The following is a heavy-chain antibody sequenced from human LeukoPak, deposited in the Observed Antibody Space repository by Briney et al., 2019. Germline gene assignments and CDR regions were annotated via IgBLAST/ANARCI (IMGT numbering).Heavy chain of an antibody. J-gene: IGHJ4*02. CDR1: GFSFSSNW. V-gene: IGHV3-7*04. Sequence: PGGSLRLSCAASGFSFSSNWMSWVRQAPGKGLEWVANIKEDGSEKFYVDSVKGRFTISRDNAKNSVYLQMNSLRVEDTAVYYCAGNYDWGQGTLVTVSS. CDR2: IKEDGSEK. CDR3: AGNYD. D-gene: IGHD3-16*01.